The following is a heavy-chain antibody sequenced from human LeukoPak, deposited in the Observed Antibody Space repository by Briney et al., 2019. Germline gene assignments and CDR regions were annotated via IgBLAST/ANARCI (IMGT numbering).Heavy chain of an antibody. D-gene: IGHD3-16*02. CDR3: ARGGGYQYDHVWGSYLGYYYGMDV. J-gene: IGHJ6*02. CDR1: GYSFTSYW. CDR2: IYPGDSDT. V-gene: IGHV5-51*01. Sequence: GESLKISCKGSGYSFTSYWIGWVRQMPGKGLEWMGIIYPGDSDTRYSPSFQGQVTISADKSISTAYLQWSSLKASDTAMYYCARGGGYQYDHVWGSYLGYYYGMDVWGQGTTVTVSS.